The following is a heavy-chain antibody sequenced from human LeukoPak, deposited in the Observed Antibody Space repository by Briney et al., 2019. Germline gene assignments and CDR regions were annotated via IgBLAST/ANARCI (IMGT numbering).Heavy chain of an antibody. CDR2: IGAGGTFT. J-gene: IGHJ3*02. CDR3: AKRLAAGDLGSFDI. CDR1: GFTFSSYA. V-gene: IGHV3-23*01. Sequence: GGSLRLSRTASGFTFSSYAMNWVRQAPGKGLEWVSGIGAGGTFTYYADSVKGRFTISRDNSKNTLYLQMNSLRAEDTAVYYCAKRLAAGDLGSFDIWGQGTMVTVSS. D-gene: IGHD6-13*01.